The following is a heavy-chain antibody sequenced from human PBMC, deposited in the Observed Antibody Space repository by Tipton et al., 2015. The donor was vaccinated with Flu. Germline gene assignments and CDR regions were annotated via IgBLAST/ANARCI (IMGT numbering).Heavy chain of an antibody. D-gene: IGHD3-10*02. V-gene: IGHV4-38-2*01. CDR1: GYSIRSAYY. CDR3: ARHTGDSVRGVIDY. J-gene: IGHJ4*02. CDR2: IYHSGTT. Sequence: LRLSCSVSGYSIRSAYYWGWVRRPPGKGLEWIGTIYHSGTTYYNPSLKSRLTIAVDTSKNQFSLRLSSVTAADTAVYYCARHTGDSVRGVIDYWGQGTLVTVSS.